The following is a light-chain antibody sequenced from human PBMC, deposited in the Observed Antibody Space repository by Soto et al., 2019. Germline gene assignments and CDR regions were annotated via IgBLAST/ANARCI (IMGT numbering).Light chain of an antibody. CDR2: DTS. CDR1: QSVGGSS. Sequence: ETLLPQSPGTLSLSPGERATLSCRASQSVGGSSLAWYQQRPGQAPRLLIYDTSNRATGIPDRFSGSGSGTDFTLTISRLEPEDFAVYYCQQYHNSPRTFGQGTKVEIK. V-gene: IGKV3-20*01. CDR3: QQYHNSPRT. J-gene: IGKJ1*01.